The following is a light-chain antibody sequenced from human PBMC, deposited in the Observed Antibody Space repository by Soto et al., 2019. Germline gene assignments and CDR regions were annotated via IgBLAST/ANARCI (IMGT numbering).Light chain of an antibody. CDR2: DAS. Sequence: EIVLTQSPATLSLSPGERATLSCRASQSVSSYLAWYQQKPGQAPRLLIYDASNRATDIPARFSGSGSGTAFPLTISSLEPEDFAIYYCQQRTSWPLTFGGGTKVEI. V-gene: IGKV3-11*01. J-gene: IGKJ4*01. CDR3: QQRTSWPLT. CDR1: QSVSSY.